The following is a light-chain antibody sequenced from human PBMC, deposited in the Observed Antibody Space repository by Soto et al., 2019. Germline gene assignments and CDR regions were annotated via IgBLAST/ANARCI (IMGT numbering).Light chain of an antibody. V-gene: IGKV3-20*01. CDR2: RGS. Sequence: MALKPSPGPLSLSRVERATLSCKASQSVPLNYWAWYQKKPGQTPKVLIYRGSNRATDIPDRFSGSGSGTDFTLTISRLEPADFAVYYCQQYGSSPLTFGGGTKVDIK. J-gene: IGKJ4*01. CDR3: QQYGSSPLT. CDR1: QSVPLNY.